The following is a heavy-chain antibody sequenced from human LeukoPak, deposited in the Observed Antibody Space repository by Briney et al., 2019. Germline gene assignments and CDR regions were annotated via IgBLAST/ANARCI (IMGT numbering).Heavy chain of an antibody. CDR1: GYTCTSYG. D-gene: IGHD6-19*01. CDR2: ISAYNGNT. J-gene: IGHJ4*02. Sequence: ASVKVSCKASGYTCTSYGISWVRQAPGQGLEWMGWISAYNGNTNYAQKLQGRVTMTTDTSTSTAYMELRSLRSDDTAVYYCARTYSSGWYAHFDYWGQGTLVTVSS. V-gene: IGHV1-18*01. CDR3: ARTYSSGWYAHFDY.